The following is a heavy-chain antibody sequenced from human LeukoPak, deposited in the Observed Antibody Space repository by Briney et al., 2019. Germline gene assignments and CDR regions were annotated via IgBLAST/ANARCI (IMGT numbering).Heavy chain of an antibody. CDR3: ATFPSGSWSAY. CDR2: ISGSGGST. CDR1: GFTFSNYG. J-gene: IGHJ4*02. D-gene: IGHD1-26*01. V-gene: IGHV3-21*01. Sequence: GGSLRLSCAASGFTFSNYGMHWVRQAPGKGLEWVSAISGSGGSTYYADSVKGRFTISRDNAKNSLYLQMNSLRAEDTAVYYCATFPSGSWSAYWGQGTLVTVSS.